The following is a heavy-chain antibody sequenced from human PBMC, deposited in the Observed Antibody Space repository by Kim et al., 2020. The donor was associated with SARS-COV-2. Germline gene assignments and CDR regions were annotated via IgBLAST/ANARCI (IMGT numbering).Heavy chain of an antibody. CDR2: ISYDGSNK. V-gene: IGHV3-30*04. D-gene: IGHD3-10*01. Sequence: GGSLRLSCAASGFTFSSYAMHWVRQAPGKGLEWVAVISYDGSNKYYADSVKGRFTISRDNSKNTLYLQMNSLRAEDTAVYYCARDRTMVRGVKVHYFQHWGQGTLVTVSS. J-gene: IGHJ1*01. CDR1: GFTFSSYA. CDR3: ARDRTMVRGVKVHYFQH.